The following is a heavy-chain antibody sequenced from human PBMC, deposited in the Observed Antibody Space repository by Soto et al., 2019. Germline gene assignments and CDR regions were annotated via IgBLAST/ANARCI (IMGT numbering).Heavy chain of an antibody. CDR1: GFTFSSYW. CDR3: ARPRPYCGGDCPDS. D-gene: IGHD2-21*02. J-gene: IGHJ4*02. V-gene: IGHV3-74*01. Sequence: EVQLVESGGGLVQPGGSLRLSCAASGFTFSSYWMHWVRQAPGKGLVWVSRINSDGSSTSYADSVKGRFTISRDNAKNTLDLEVNSLRAEDTAVYDCARPRPYCGGDCPDSWGQGTLVTVSS. CDR2: INSDGSST.